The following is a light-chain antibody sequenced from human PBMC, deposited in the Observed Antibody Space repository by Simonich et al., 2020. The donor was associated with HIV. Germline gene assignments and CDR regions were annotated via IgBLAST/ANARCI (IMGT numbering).Light chain of an antibody. J-gene: IGKJ4*01. CDR1: QSLIYSDGNTY. CDR3: MQGTHWPIA. Sequence: DVVMTQSPLSLPVTLGQPASISCKSSQSLIYSDGNTYLNWFQQRPGQSPRRLIYKVSNRDSGVPDRFSGRGSGTDFTLKISRVEAEDVGVYYCMQGTHWPIAFGGGTKVEIK. CDR2: KVS. V-gene: IGKV2-30*01.